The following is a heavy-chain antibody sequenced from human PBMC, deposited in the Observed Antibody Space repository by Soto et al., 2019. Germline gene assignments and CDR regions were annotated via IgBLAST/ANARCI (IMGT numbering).Heavy chain of an antibody. J-gene: IGHJ3*02. CDR3: ASEGYCTNGVCDAFDI. CDR1: GGSISSGDCY. V-gene: IGHV4-30-4*01. CDR2: IYYSGST. D-gene: IGHD2-8*01. Sequence: SETLSLTCTVSGGSISSGDCYWSWIRQPPGKGLEWIGYIYYSGSTYYNPSLKSRVTISVDTSKNQFSLKLSSVTAADTAVYYCASEGYCTNGVCDAFDIWGQGTMVTVSS.